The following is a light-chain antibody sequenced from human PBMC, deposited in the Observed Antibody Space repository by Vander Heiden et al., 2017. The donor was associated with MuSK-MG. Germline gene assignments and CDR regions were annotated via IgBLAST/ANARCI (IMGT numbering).Light chain of an antibody. Sequence: SAIPQPASVSGSPGQSITISCTGTSSDVGGYNYVSWYQQHPGKAPKLMIYDVSNRPSGVSNRFSGSKSGNTASLTISGLQAEDEADYYCSSYTSSSTLFGTGTKVTVL. J-gene: IGLJ1*01. CDR1: SSDVGGYNY. V-gene: IGLV2-14*03. CDR3: SSYTSSSTL. CDR2: DVS.